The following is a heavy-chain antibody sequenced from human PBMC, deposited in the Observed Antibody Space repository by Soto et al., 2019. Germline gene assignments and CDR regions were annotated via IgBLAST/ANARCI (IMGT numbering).Heavy chain of an antibody. V-gene: IGHV2-70*04. CDR1: GFSLSTSGMR. CDR3: ARSIVAAGNRWFDP. Sequence: SGPTLVNPTQTLTLTCTFSGFSLSTSGMRVSWIRQPPGKALEWLARIDWDDDKLYSTSLKTRLTISKDTSKNQVVLTMTNMDPVDTATYYCARSIVAAGNRWFDPWGQGTLVAVSS. J-gene: IGHJ5*02. CDR2: IDWDDDK. D-gene: IGHD6-13*01.